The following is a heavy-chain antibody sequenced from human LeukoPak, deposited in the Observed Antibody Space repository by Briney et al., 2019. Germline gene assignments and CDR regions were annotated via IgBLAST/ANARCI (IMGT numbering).Heavy chain of an antibody. CDR1: GIVFSSDW. V-gene: IGHV3-7*01. CDR2: IKQDGSEK. J-gene: IGHJ4*02. Sequence: PGGSLRLSCATSGIVFSSDWMTWVRQAPGKGPEWVANIKQDGSEKYYVDSVKGRFTISRDNAKNSLYLQMNSLRAEDTAVYYCARDPGGDCSSTSCWDYFDYWGQGTLVTVSS. D-gene: IGHD2-2*01. CDR3: ARDPGGDCSSTSCWDYFDY.